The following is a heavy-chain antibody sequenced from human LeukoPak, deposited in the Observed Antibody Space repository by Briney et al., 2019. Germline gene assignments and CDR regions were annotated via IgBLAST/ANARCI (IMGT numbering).Heavy chain of an antibody. Sequence: GGSLRLSCAASGLTFSSYAMSWVRQAPGKGLEWVSAISGSGGSTYYADSVKGRFTISRDNSKNTLYLQMNSLRAEDTAVYYCAKGVMVRGVMGYFDYWGQGTLVTVSS. D-gene: IGHD3-10*01. V-gene: IGHV3-23*01. CDR1: GLTFSSYA. CDR2: ISGSGGST. CDR3: AKGVMVRGVMGYFDY. J-gene: IGHJ4*02.